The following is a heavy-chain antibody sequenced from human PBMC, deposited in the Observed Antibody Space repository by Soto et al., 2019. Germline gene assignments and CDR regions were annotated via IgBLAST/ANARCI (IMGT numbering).Heavy chain of an antibody. Sequence: QVQLVASGGGVVQPGRSLRLSCAASGFAINNYGIHWVRQAPGKGLEWLAMFSHDGGSTYYGDSVMGRFTDSRDDSKNTLYVEMNSLRTDDTAMYYCARDWGSSGWYNWFDPWGQGTLVTVSS. CDR3: ARDWGSSGWYNWFDP. V-gene: IGHV3-30*03. CDR1: GFAINNYG. D-gene: IGHD6-19*01. CDR2: FSHDGGST. J-gene: IGHJ5*02.